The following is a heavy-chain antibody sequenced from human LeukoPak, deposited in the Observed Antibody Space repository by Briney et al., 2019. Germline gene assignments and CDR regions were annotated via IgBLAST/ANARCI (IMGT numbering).Heavy chain of an antibody. D-gene: IGHD2-2*01. J-gene: IGHJ4*02. Sequence: ASVKVSCKASGYTFTGYYMHWVRQAPGQGLEWMGWINPNSGGTNYAQKFQGRVTMTRDTSISTAYMELSRLRSDDTAVYYCARLYCTTSCLDYWGQGTLVTVSS. CDR3: ARLYCTTSCLDY. CDR2: INPNSGGT. V-gene: IGHV1-2*02. CDR1: GYTFTGYY.